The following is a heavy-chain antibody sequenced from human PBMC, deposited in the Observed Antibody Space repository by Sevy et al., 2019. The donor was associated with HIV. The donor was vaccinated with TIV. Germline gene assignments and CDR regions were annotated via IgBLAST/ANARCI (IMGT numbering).Heavy chain of an antibody. CDR1: GFTFSIYW. Sequence: GGSLRLSCAASGFTFSIYWMTWVRQAPGKGLEWVANIKQDGSEKYYVHSVKGRFTISRDNAKNSLYLQMKSLRADDTAVYYCARDWGDDFDDRRASYYYFYGMDVWGQGTTVTVSS. D-gene: IGHD4-17*01. V-gene: IGHV3-7*01. CDR3: ARDWGDDFDDRRASYYYFYGMDV. CDR2: IKQDGSEK. J-gene: IGHJ6*02.